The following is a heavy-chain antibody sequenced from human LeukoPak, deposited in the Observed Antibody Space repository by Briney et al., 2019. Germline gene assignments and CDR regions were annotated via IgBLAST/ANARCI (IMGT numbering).Heavy chain of an antibody. J-gene: IGHJ6*03. V-gene: IGHV4-34*01. D-gene: IGHD3-3*01. Sequence: PSETLSLTCAVYGGSFSGYYWSWIRQPPGKGLEWLGEINHSGSTNYNPSLKSRVTISVDTSKNQFSLKLSSVTAADTAVYYCASWRGYYYYYMDVWGKGTTVTVSS. CDR2: INHSGST. CDR1: GGSFSGYY. CDR3: ASWRGYYYYYMDV.